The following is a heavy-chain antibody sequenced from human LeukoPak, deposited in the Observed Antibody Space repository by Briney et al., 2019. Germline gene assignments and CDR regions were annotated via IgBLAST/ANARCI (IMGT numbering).Heavy chain of an antibody. Sequence: PGGSLRLSCAASGFTFSSYGMRWVRQAPGKGLEWVAVISYDGSNKYYADSVKGRFTISRDNSKNTLYLQMNSLRGEDTAVYYCAKDPGKFWSGHDYWGQGTLVTVSS. D-gene: IGHD3-3*01. CDR2: ISYDGSNK. CDR1: GFTFSSYG. J-gene: IGHJ4*02. V-gene: IGHV3-30*18. CDR3: AKDPGKFWSGHDY.